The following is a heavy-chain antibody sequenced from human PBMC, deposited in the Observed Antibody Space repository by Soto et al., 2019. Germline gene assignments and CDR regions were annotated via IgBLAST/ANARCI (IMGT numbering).Heavy chain of an antibody. Sequence: PGESLKISCKGSGYSFTSYWISWVRQMPGKGLEWMGRIDPSDSYTNYSPSFQGHVTISADKSISTAYLQWSSLKASDTAMYYCASHCSSTSCYGRDMVYPSGYYYYGMDVWGQGTTVTVSS. V-gene: IGHV5-10-1*01. CDR2: IDPSDSYT. CDR3: ASHCSSTSCYGRDMVYPSGYYYYGMDV. CDR1: GYSFTSYW. J-gene: IGHJ6*02. D-gene: IGHD2-2*01.